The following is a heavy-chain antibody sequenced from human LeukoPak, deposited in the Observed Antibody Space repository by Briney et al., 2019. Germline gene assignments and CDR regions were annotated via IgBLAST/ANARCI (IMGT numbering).Heavy chain of an antibody. CDR2: ISAYNGNT. Sequence: GASVKVSCKASGYTFTSYGISWVRQAPGQGLEWKGWISAYNGNTNYAQKLQGRVTMTTDTSTSTAYMELRSLRSDDTAVYYCARDLTDYYDSSGYVDYWGQGTLVTVSS. CDR3: ARDLTDYYDSSGYVDY. D-gene: IGHD3-22*01. J-gene: IGHJ4*02. V-gene: IGHV1-18*01. CDR1: GYTFTSYG.